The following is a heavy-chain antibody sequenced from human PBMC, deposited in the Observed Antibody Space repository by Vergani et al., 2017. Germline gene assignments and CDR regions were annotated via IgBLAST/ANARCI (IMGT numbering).Heavy chain of an antibody. CDR3: AGLTRNGYNLWY. Sequence: EVQLVQSGAEVKKPGESLRISCKGSGYSFTNYYISWVRQMPGKGLEWMGRIDPSDSYTNYSPSFQGHVTISADKSISTVDLQWSSLKASDTAMCYCAGLTRNGYNLWYWGQGTLVTVSS. D-gene: IGHD5-24*01. CDR2: IDPSDSYT. V-gene: IGHV5-10-1*03. CDR1: GYSFTNYY. J-gene: IGHJ4*02.